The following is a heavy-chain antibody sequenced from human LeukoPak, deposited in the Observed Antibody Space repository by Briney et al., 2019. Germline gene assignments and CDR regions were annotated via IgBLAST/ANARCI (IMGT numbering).Heavy chain of an antibody. D-gene: IGHD5-24*01. CDR3: AKEMATIRNAFDI. CDR1: GFTFSRYA. CDR2: ISGSGGST. Sequence: GGSLRLSCAASGFTFSRYAMRWVRRAPGKGREWVSAISGSGGSTYYADSVKGRFTISRDNSKNTLYLQMNSLRAEDTAVYYCAKEMATIRNAFDIWGQGTMVTVSS. J-gene: IGHJ3*02. V-gene: IGHV3-23*01.